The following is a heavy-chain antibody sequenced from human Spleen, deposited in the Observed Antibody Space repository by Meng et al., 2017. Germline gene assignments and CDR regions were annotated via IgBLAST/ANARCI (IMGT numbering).Heavy chain of an antibody. J-gene: IGHJ4*02. CDR3: ARESRGPNNFDY. CDR2: ISYDGSNK. CDR1: GFTFSSYA. V-gene: IGHV3-30*01. Sequence: GESLKISCAASGFTFSSYAMHWVRQAPGKGLEWVAVISYDGSNKYYADSVKGRFTISRNNSKNTLFLQMNSLRAEDTAVYYCARESRGPNNFDYWGQGTLVTVSS.